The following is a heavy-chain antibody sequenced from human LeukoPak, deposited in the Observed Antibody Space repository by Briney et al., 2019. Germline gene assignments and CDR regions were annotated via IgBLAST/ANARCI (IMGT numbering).Heavy chain of an antibody. CDR1: GFTFSSYG. CDR2: IRYDGSNK. CDR3: AKDKAPVSTYPDY. J-gene: IGHJ4*02. V-gene: IGHV3-30*02. Sequence: GGSLRLSCAASGFTFSSYGMHWVRQAPGKGLEWVAFIRYDGSNKYYADSVKGRFTISRDNSKNTLYLQMNSLRAEDMALYYCAKDKAPVSTYPDYWGQGTLVTVSS.